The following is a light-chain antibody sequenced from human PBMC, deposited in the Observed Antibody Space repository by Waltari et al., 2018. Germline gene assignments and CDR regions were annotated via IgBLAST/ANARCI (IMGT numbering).Light chain of an antibody. CDR1: QGISSY. Sequence: DIQLTQSPSFLSASVGDSVTITCRANQGISSYLAWYQQKPGKAPKLLIYAASTLQSGVPSRFSGSGSGTEFTLTISSLQPEDFATYYCQQLNSYALTFGGGTKVEIK. CDR3: QQLNSYALT. J-gene: IGKJ4*01. V-gene: IGKV1-9*01. CDR2: AAS.